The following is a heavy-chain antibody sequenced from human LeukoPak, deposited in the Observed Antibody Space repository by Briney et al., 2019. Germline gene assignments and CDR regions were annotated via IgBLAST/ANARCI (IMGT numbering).Heavy chain of an antibody. CDR2: ISSSSSTI. J-gene: IGHJ6*02. CDR3: ARTLSSGSYYGMDV. D-gene: IGHD1-26*01. CDR1: GFTFSSYS. Sequence: GGSLRLSCAASGFTFSSYSMNWVRQAPGKGLEWVSYISSSSSTIYYADSVRGRFTISRDNAKNSLYLQMNSLRAEDTAVYYCARTLSSGSYYGMDVWGQGTTVTVSS. V-gene: IGHV3-48*04.